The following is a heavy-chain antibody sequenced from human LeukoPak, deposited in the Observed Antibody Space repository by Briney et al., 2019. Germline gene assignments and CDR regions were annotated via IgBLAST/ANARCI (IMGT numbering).Heavy chain of an antibody. V-gene: IGHV3-20*04. D-gene: IGHD1-26*01. J-gene: IGHJ3*02. CDR2: INWNGGST. Sequence: GGSLRLSCAASGFTFDDYGMSWVRQALGKGQEWVSGINWNGGSTGYADSVKGRFTISRDNAKNSLYLQMNSLRAEDTALYYCARASSYLNWDDAFDIWGQGTMVTVSS. CDR1: GFTFDDYG. CDR3: ARASSYLNWDDAFDI.